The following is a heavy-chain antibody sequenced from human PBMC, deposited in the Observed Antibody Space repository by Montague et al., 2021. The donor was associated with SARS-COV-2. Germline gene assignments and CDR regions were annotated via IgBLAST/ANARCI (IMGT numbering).Heavy chain of an antibody. V-gene: IGHV3-21*01. CDR3: ARATFDWLYQIDY. CDR2: ITSSSTYI. D-gene: IGHD3-9*01. Sequence: SLRLSCAAPGFTFSYFSMNWVRQAPGKGLEWVSSITSSSTYIYYADSVKGRFTISRDNAKNSLYLQMNSLRAEDTAVYYCARATFDWLYQIDYWGQGTLVTVSS. CDR1: GFTFSYFS. J-gene: IGHJ4*02.